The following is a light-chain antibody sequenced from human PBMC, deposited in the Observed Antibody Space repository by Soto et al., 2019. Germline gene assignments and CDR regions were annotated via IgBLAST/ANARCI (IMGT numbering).Light chain of an antibody. V-gene: IGLV2-8*01. J-gene: IGLJ1*01. CDR3: SSYGGSNNFYV. CDR2: EVS. Sequence: QSVLTQPPSASGSPGQSVTISCTGTSSDVGGYKYVSWYQQHPGKAPKLMIYEVSKRPSGVPDRFSGSKSGNTASLTVSGLQPEDEAEYYCSSYGGSNNFYVFGTGTKVTVL. CDR1: SSDVGGYKY.